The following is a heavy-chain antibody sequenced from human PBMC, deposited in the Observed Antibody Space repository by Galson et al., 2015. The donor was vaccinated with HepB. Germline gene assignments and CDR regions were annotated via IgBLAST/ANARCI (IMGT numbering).Heavy chain of an antibody. CDR1: GGTFSNYV. CDR3: VRDSEDIVLVPTSIQYYYYGMDV. Sequence: SVKVSCKASGGTFSNYVISWVRQAPGQGFEWMGAIIPIFGTTNYAQKFQGRVMITADESTSTAYMELSSLRSEDTAVYYCVRDSEDIVLVPTSIQYYYYGMDVWGQGTTVTVSS. J-gene: IGHJ6*02. V-gene: IGHV1-69*13. D-gene: IGHD2-2*01. CDR2: IIPIFGTT.